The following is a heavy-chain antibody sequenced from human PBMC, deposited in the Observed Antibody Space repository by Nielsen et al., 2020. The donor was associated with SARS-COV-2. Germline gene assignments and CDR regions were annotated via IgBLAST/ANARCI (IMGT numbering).Heavy chain of an antibody. CDR1: GGSISSDY. Sequence: SETLSLTCTVSGGSISSDYWSWFRQPAGKGLEWIGRIYTSGNSNYNPSLKSRVTISVDTSKNQFSLKLSSVTAADTAVYYCARDRVSGGMDVWGQGTTVTVSS. D-gene: IGHD5/OR15-5a*01. J-gene: IGHJ6*02. V-gene: IGHV4-4*07. CDR3: ARDRVSGGMDV. CDR2: IYTSGNS.